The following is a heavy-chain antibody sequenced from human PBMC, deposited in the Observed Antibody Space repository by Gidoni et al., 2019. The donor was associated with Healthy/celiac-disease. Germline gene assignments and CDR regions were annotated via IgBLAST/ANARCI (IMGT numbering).Heavy chain of an antibody. CDR1: GFTFRSYC. V-gene: IGHV3-33*01. CDR3: ARDPVVVPAAIPVNGMDV. D-gene: IGHD2-2*02. J-gene: IGHJ6*02. Sequence: QVQLVESGGGVVQPGRSVRLSGPASGFTFRSYCLPWVRQAPGKGLEWVAVIWYDGSNKYYADSVKGRFTISRDNSKNTLYLQMNSLRAEDTAVYYCARDPVVVPAAIPVNGMDVWGQGTTVTVSS. CDR2: IWYDGSNK.